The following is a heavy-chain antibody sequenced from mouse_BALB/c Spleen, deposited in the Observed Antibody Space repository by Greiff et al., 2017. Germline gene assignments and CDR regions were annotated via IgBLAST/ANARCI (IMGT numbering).Heavy chain of an antibody. J-gene: IGHJ4*01. CDR1: GYTFTSYW. D-gene: IGHD1-3*01. V-gene: IGHV1-7*01. CDR2: INPSTGYT. Sequence: QVQLQQSGAELAKPGASVKMSCKASGYTFTSYWMHWVKQRPGQGLEWIGYINPSTGYTEYNQKFKDKATLTADKSSSTAYMQLSSLTSEDSAVYYCARYNWNPMDDWGQGTSVTVSS. CDR3: ARYNWNPMDD.